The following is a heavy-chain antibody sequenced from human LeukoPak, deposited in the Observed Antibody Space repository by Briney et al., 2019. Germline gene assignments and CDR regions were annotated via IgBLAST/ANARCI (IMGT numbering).Heavy chain of an antibody. V-gene: IGHV3-23*01. CDR3: AKDVRWLLDY. Sequence: PGGSLRLSCAASGFTFSSYGMSWVRQAPGKGLEWVSAISGSGGSTYYADSVKGRFTISRDNSKNTLYLQMNSLRAEDKAVYYCAKDVRWLLDYWGQGTLVTVSS. J-gene: IGHJ4*02. CDR2: ISGSGGST. D-gene: IGHD5-24*01. CDR1: GFTFSSYG.